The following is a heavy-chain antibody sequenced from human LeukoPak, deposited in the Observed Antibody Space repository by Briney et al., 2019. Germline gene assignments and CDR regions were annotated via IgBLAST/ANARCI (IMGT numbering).Heavy chain of an antibody. CDR3: ARDFTCSSTSCYYWVDYYYGMDV. CDR2: IKQDGSEK. CDR1: GSTFSSYW. V-gene: IGHV3-7*01. J-gene: IGHJ6*02. D-gene: IGHD2-2*01. Sequence: PSGGSLRLSCAASGSTFSSYWMSWVRQAPGKGLEWVANIKQDGSEKYYVDSVKGRFTISRDNAKNSLYLQMNSLRAEDTAVYYCARDFTCSSTSCYYWVDYYYGMDVWGQGTTVTVSS.